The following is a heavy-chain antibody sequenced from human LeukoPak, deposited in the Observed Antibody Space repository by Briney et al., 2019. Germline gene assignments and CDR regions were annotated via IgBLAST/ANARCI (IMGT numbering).Heavy chain of an antibody. Sequence: PSETLSLTCTVSGGSISSYYWSWIRQPPGKGLEWIGYIYYSGSTNYNPSLKSRVTISVDTSKNQFSLKLSSVTAADTAVYYCAGAAPYYYDSSGYSRGYYFDYWGQGTLVTVSS. CDR3: AGAAPYYYDSSGYSRGYYFDY. V-gene: IGHV4-59*01. D-gene: IGHD3-22*01. CDR2: IYYSGST. CDR1: GGSISSYY. J-gene: IGHJ4*02.